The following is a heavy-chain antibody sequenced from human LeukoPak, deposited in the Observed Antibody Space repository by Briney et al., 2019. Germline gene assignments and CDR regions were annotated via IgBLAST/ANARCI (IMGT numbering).Heavy chain of an antibody. V-gene: IGHV3-30*18. Sequence: PGGSLRLSCAASGFTFSSYGMHWVRQAPGKGLEWVAVISYDGSNKYYADSVKGRFTISRDNSKNTLYLQMNSLRAEDTAVYYCAKGKHPIVGATMFDYWGQGTLVTVSS. J-gene: IGHJ4*02. CDR3: AKGKHPIVGATMFDY. CDR1: GFTFSSYG. CDR2: ISYDGSNK. D-gene: IGHD1-26*01.